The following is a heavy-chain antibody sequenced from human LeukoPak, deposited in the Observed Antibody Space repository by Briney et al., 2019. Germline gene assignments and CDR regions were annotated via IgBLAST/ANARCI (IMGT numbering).Heavy chain of an antibody. J-gene: IGHJ4*02. CDR1: GFTFSSYS. Sequence: PGGSLRLSCAASGFTFSSYSMNWVRQAPGKGLEWVSFISSSSSYTYYADSVKGRFTISRDNAKNSLYLQMNSLRVEDTAVYYCARGPAVAGTGYFDYWGQGTLVTVSS. D-gene: IGHD6-19*01. CDR2: ISSSSSYT. CDR3: ARGPAVAGTGYFDY. V-gene: IGHV3-21*04.